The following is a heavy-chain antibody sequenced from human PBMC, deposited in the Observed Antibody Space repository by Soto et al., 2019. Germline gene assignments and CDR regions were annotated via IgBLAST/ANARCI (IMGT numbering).Heavy chain of an antibody. J-gene: IGHJ6*02. CDR2: IYLGDSDT. V-gene: IGHV5-51*01. CDR3: ARHPAVTMVRRGYYGMDV. D-gene: IGHD3-10*01. Sequence: EWLGFIYLGDSDTRYSPSFQGHVTISADNSISIAYLQWSSLKASDTAMFYCARHPAVTMVRRGYYGMDVWGQGTTVTVSS.